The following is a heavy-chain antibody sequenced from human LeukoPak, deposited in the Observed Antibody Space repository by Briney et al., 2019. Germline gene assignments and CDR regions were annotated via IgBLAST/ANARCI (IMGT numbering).Heavy chain of an antibody. CDR3: AERDAAGFDY. J-gene: IGHJ4*02. D-gene: IGHD6-13*01. Sequence: SVRGRYTISRDNSRNTVYLEMNSLRPEDTAVYYCAERDAAGFDYRGQGSLVTVSS. V-gene: IGHV3-30*02.